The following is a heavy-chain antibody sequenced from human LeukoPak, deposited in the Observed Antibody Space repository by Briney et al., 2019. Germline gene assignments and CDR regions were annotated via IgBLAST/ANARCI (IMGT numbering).Heavy chain of an antibody. CDR1: GFTFSSYS. D-gene: IGHD5-24*01. V-gene: IGHV3-7*01. J-gene: IGHJ4*02. Sequence: PGGSQRLSCAASGFTFSSYSMNWVRQAPGKGLEWVASIKPDGSEDFYADSVKGRFNISRDNAKNSLFLQMTNLKAEDTAVYYCAVDRRFKIFDYWGQGTLVTVSS. CDR3: AVDRRFKIFDY. CDR2: IKPDGSED.